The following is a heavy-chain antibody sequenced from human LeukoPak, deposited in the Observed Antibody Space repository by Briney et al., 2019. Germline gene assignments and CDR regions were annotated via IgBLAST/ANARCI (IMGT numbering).Heavy chain of an antibody. D-gene: IGHD1-20*01. CDR2: IYSGGST. CDR3: ASGRYDWNPSPPLDY. V-gene: IGHV3-53*01. Sequence: GGSLRLSCAASGFTVSSNYMSWVRQAPGKGLEWVSVIYSGGSTYYSDSVKCRFTISRDNSKNTLYLQMNSLRAEDTAVYYCASGRYDWNPSPPLDYWGQGTLVTVSS. J-gene: IGHJ4*02. CDR1: GFTVSSNY.